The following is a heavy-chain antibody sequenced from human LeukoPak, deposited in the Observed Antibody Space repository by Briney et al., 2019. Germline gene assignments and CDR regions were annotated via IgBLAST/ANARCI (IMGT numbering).Heavy chain of an antibody. D-gene: IGHD3-10*01. J-gene: IGHJ3*02. CDR1: GGSISSSSYY. Sequence: SETLSLTCTVSGGSISSSSYYWGWIRQPPGKGLEGIGSIYYSGSTYYNPSLKSRVTISVDTSKNQFSLKLSSVTAADTAVYYCARHVLWFGESYAFDIWGQGTMVTVSS. CDR2: IYYSGST. V-gene: IGHV4-39*01. CDR3: ARHVLWFGESYAFDI.